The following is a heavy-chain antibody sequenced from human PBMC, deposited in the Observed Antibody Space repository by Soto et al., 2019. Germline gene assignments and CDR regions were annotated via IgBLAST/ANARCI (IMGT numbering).Heavy chain of an antibody. CDR2: ITATGDRT. Sequence: HPGGTLRVSCADSGFSFSTNSMSCVRQTPGKGLEWVSAITATGDRTYYADSVTGRFTISRDNSKKTHYLQMTSLRAEDTAIYYCATMNGYFEYWGQGTPVTVSS. J-gene: IGHJ4*02. CDR3: ATMNGYFEY. D-gene: IGHD3-22*01. V-gene: IGHV3-23*01. CDR1: GFSFSTNS.